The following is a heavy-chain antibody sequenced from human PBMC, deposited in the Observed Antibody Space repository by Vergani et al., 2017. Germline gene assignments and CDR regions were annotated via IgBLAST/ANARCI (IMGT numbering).Heavy chain of an antibody. V-gene: IGHV1-3*01. Sequence: QVQLVQSGAEVKKPGASVKVSCKASGYTFTRYAMHWVRQAPGQRLEWMGWINAGNGNTKYSQKFQGRVTITRDTSASTAYMELSSLRSEDTAVYYCARGAMYYYDSSGYYSNLVFDYWGQGTLVTVSS. CDR3: ARGAMYYYDSSGYYSNLVFDY. CDR1: GYTFTRYA. CDR2: INAGNGNT. J-gene: IGHJ4*02. D-gene: IGHD3-22*01.